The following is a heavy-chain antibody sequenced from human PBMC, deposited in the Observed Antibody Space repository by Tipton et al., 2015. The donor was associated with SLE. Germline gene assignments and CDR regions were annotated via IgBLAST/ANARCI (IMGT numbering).Heavy chain of an antibody. D-gene: IGHD1-26*01. CDR2: IYTSGST. Sequence: TLSLTCTVSGGSISSSSYYWNWIRQPAGKGLEWIGCIYTSGSTTYNPSLKSRVTISIDTSKNQFYLKVSSVTAADMAVYYCASTPPYGGSPGLFDYWGQGTLVTVSS. V-gene: IGHV4-61*02. J-gene: IGHJ4*02. CDR1: GGSISSSSYY. CDR3: ASTPPYGGSPGLFDY.